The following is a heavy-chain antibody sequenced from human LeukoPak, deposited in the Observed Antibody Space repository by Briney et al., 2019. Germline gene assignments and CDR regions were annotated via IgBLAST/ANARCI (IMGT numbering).Heavy chain of an antibody. CDR1: GFIFNNFG. D-gene: IGHD3-22*01. CDR3: AKGSSGYFADL. J-gene: IGHJ5*02. Sequence: GGSLRLSCTASGFIFNNFGLMWVRQAPGKGLEWVSAISNDGGGTTYADFVKGWFTISRDNSKNTLFLQMNSLRAEDTALYCCAKGSSGYFADLWGQGTLVTVSS. CDR2: ISNDGGGT. V-gene: IGHV3-23*01.